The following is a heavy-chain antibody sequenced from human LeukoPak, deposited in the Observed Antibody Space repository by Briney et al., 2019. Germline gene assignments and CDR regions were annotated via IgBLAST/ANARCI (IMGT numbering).Heavy chain of an antibody. CDR2: ISDTADTT. Sequence: QTGGSLRLSCEASGFAFRSYAMNWVRQAPGKGLEGVSTISDTADTTYYADSVKGRFTISRDNSRNTLFLEMKSLRAEDTAVYYCTKLSYWQLGLFVHVDHWGQGTLVTVSS. CDR1: GFAFRSYA. D-gene: IGHD6-6*01. CDR3: TKLSYWQLGLFVHVDH. V-gene: IGHV3-23*01. J-gene: IGHJ4*02.